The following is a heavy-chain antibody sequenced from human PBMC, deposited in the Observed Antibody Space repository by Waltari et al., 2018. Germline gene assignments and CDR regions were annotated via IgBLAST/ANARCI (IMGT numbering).Heavy chain of an antibody. CDR3: ASSYSSSSFYYYYGMDV. Sequence: QVQLVQSGAEVKKPGASVKVSCKASGYTFTSYDINWVRQATGQGLEWMGWMNPNRGNTGYAQKFQGRVTRTRNTSISTAYMELSSLRSEDTAVYYCASSYSSSSFYYYYGMDVWGQGTTVTVSS. D-gene: IGHD6-6*01. CDR2: MNPNRGNT. J-gene: IGHJ6*02. CDR1: GYTFTSYD. V-gene: IGHV1-8*01.